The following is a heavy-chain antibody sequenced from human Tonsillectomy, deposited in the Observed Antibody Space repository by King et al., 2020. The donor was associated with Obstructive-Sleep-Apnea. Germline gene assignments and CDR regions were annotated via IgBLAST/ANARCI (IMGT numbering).Heavy chain of an antibody. D-gene: IGHD3-9*01. V-gene: IGHV4-30-2*01. J-gene: IGHJ4*02. Sequence: QLQESGSGLVKPSQTLSLTCAVSGGSISSGGYSWSWIRQPPGKGLEWIGYIYHSGSTYYNPSLKSRVTISVDTSKNQFSLKLSSVTAADTAVYYCARGGGCDILTVDYFDYWGQGTLVTVSS. CDR1: GGSISSGGYS. CDR3: ARGGGCDILTVDYFDY. CDR2: IYHSGST.